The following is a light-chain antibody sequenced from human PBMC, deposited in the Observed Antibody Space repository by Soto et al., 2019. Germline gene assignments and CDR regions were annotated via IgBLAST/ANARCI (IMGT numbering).Light chain of an antibody. CDR1: SSDIGAYDH. CDR2: SVS. J-gene: IGLJ1*01. Sequence: QSALTQPASVSGSPGQSITISCSGTSSDIGAYDHVAWFQQFPGKTPKLVIYSVSNRPSGVSYRFSGSKSGNTASLTISGLQADDEDDYYCISYTVSRSYVFGPGTKVTVL. V-gene: IGLV2-14*01. CDR3: ISYTVSRSYV.